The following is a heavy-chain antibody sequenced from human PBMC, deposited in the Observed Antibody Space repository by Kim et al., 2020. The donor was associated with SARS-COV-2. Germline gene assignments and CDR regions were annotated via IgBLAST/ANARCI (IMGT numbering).Heavy chain of an antibody. Sequence: SVKVSCKASGGTFSNYVISWVRQAPGQGLEWMGGIIPIFGTTNYAQKLQGRVTITADETTSTVYMELHSVRSEDTAVYYCVRGWGFVGETTPYSYWGQGTLVTVSS. CDR2: IIPIFGTT. V-gene: IGHV1-69*13. CDR3: VRGWGFVGETTPYSY. J-gene: IGHJ4*02. D-gene: IGHD1-26*01. CDR1: GGTFSNYV.